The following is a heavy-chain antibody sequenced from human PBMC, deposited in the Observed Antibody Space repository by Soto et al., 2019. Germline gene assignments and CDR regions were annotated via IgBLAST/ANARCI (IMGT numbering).Heavy chain of an antibody. CDR1: GGTFSSYA. CDR3: ARGAESSGIVGATGAGYFDY. CDR2: IIPIFGTA. D-gene: IGHD1-26*01. Sequence: ASVKVSCKASGGTFSSYAISWVRQAPGQGLEWMGGIIPIFGTANYAQKFQGRVTITADKSTSTAYMELSSLRSEDTAVYYCARGAESSGIVGATGAGYFDYWGQGTLVTASS. J-gene: IGHJ4*02. V-gene: IGHV1-69*06.